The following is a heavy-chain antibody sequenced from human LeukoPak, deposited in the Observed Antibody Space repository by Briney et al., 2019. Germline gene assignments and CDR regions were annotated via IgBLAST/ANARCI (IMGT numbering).Heavy chain of an antibody. Sequence: GGSLRLSCAASGFTFSSYSMNWVRQAPGKGLEWVSSISSSSSYIYYADSVKGRFTISRDNAKNSLYLQMNSLRAEDTAVYYCARGRESYGTKEDYWGQGTLVTVSS. J-gene: IGHJ4*02. CDR2: ISSSSSYI. D-gene: IGHD1-7*01. CDR3: ARGRESYGTKEDY. CDR1: GFTFSSYS. V-gene: IGHV3-21*01.